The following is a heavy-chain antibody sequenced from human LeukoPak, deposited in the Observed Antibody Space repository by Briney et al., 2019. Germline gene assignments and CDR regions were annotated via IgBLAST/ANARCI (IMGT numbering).Heavy chain of an antibody. D-gene: IGHD6-13*01. V-gene: IGHV4-59*01. CDR1: GGSISSYY. CDR3: ARTTEAHSWRTRYYDYYMDV. CDR2: IYYSGST. Sequence: SETLSLTCTVSGGSISSYYWSWIRQPPGKGLEWIGYIYYSGSTNYNPFLKSRVTISVDTSKNQFSLKLSSVTAADTAVYYCARTTEAHSWRTRYYDYYMDVWGKGTTATVSS. J-gene: IGHJ6*03.